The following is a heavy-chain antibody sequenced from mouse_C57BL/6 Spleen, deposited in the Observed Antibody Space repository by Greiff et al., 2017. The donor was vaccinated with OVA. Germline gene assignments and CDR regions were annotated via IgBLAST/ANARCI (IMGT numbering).Heavy chain of an antibody. CDR1: GYTFTSYW. J-gene: IGHJ2*01. V-gene: IGHV1-69*01. Sequence: QVQLQQPGAELFMPGASVKLSCKASGYTFTSYWMHWVKQRPGQGLEWIGEIDPSDSYTNYNQKFKGKSTLTVDKSSSTAYMQLSSLTSEDSAVYYCARHLFDYWGQGTTLTVSS. CDR3: ARHLFDY. CDR2: IDPSDSYT.